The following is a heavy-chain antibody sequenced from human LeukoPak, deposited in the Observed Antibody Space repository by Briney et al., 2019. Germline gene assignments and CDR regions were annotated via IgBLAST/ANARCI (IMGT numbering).Heavy chain of an antibody. V-gene: IGHV3-7*05. Sequence: PGGSLRLSCVASGFTFSSYWMSWVRQAPGKGLEWVANINQDGSEKYYVDSVKGRFTISRDNAKNSLYLQMNSLRVEDTAVYYCARDEYWSHDYWGQGTLVTVSS. CDR2: INQDGSEK. CDR3: ARDEYWSHDY. CDR1: GFTFSSYW. D-gene: IGHD1-1*01. J-gene: IGHJ4*02.